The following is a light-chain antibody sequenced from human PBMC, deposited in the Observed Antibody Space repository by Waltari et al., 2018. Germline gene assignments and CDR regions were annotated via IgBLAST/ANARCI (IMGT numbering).Light chain of an antibody. V-gene: IGKV3-20*01. J-gene: IGKJ1*01. Sequence: EIVLTQSPGTLSLSPGERATLSCRASQSVSSNYLAWYRQKPGQAPRLLIYGASSRATGIPDRFSGSGSGTDFTLTIRRLEPEDFAVYYCQQYGSSRTFGQGTKVEIK. CDR1: QSVSSNY. CDR3: QQYGSSRT. CDR2: GAS.